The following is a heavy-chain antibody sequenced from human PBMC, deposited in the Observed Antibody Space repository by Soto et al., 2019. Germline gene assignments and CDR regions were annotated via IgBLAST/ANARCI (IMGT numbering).Heavy chain of an antibody. CDR3: ARDIRPRKGSGYYRNYYFDY. J-gene: IGHJ4*02. CDR2: ISSSSSYI. Sequence: GGSLRLSCAASGFTFSSYSMNWVRQAPGKGLEWVSSISSSSSYIYYADSVKGRFTISRDNAKNSLYLQMNSLRAEDTAVYYCARDIRPRKGSGYYRNYYFDYWGQGTLVTVSS. V-gene: IGHV3-21*01. CDR1: GFTFSSYS. D-gene: IGHD3-3*01.